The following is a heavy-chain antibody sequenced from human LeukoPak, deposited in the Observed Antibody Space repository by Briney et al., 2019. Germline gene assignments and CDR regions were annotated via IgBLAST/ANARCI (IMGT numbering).Heavy chain of an antibody. J-gene: IGHJ6*02. CDR3: ARDSETETGWYYYGMDV. Sequence: GGPLRLSCAASGFTFSGSAMHWVRQASGKGLEWVGRIRSKANSYATAYAASVKGRFTISRDDSKNTAYLQMNSLRAEDTAVYYCARDSETETGWYYYGMDVWGQGTTVTVSS. CDR2: IRSKANSYAT. V-gene: IGHV3-73*01. CDR1: GFTFSGSA. D-gene: IGHD1-1*01.